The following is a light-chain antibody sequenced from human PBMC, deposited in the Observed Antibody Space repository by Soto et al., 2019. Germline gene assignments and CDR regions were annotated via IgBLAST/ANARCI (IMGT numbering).Light chain of an antibody. Sequence: EIVLTQSPATLSLSPGERATLSCRASQSVRSNLAWYQHKPGQAPRLLIYDVSNRATGIPGRFSGSGFGTDFTLTISNVEPEDFAFYYCQQRDNWPWTFGQGAKVEIK. J-gene: IGKJ1*01. CDR3: QQRDNWPWT. CDR1: QSVRSN. V-gene: IGKV3-11*01. CDR2: DVS.